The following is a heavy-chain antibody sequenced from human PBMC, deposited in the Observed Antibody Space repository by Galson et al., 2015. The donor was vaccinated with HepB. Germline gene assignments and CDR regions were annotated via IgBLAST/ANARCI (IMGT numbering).Heavy chain of an antibody. J-gene: IGHJ6*02. D-gene: IGHD2-15*01. CDR3: AKVRYCSGGSCYYLGKNYYYYGMDV. Sequence: SLRLSCAASGFTFSSYAMSWVRQAPGKGLEWVSAISGSGGSTYYADSVKGRFTISRDNSKNTLYLQMNSLRAEDTAVYYCAKVRYCSGGSCYYLGKNYYYYGMDVWGQGTTVTVSS. CDR2: ISGSGGST. CDR1: GFTFSSYA. V-gene: IGHV3-23*01.